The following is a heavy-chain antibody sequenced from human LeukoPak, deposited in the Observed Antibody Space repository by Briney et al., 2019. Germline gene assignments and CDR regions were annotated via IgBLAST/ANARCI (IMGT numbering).Heavy chain of an antibody. Sequence: PGGSLRLSCAASGFTFDDYGMSWVRQAPGKALEWVSGINWNGGSTGYADSVKGRFTISRDNAKNSLYLQMNSLRAEDTALYYCAREIAARRPIYYYYYMDVWGKGTTVTVSS. V-gene: IGHV3-20*04. CDR1: GFTFDDYG. J-gene: IGHJ6*03. CDR3: AREIAARRPIYYYYYMDV. CDR2: INWNGGST. D-gene: IGHD6-6*01.